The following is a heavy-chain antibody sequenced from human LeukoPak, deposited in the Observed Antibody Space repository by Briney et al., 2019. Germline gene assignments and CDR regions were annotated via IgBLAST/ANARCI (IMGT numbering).Heavy chain of an antibody. J-gene: IGHJ5*02. CDR1: GGSFSGCY. D-gene: IGHD2-15*01. CDR3: ARRPGCSGGSCYYMWFDP. V-gene: IGHV4-34*01. CDR2: INQSGST. Sequence: PSETLSLTCAVYGGSFSGCYWSWIRQPPGKGLEWIGEINQSGSTNYNPSLKSRVTISVDTSKNQCSLKLSSVTAADTAVYYCARRPGCSGGSCYYMWFDPWGQGTLVTVSS.